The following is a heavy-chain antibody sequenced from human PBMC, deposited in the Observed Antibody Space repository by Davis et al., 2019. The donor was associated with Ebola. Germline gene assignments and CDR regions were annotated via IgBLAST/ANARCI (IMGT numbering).Heavy chain of an antibody. J-gene: IGHJ6*04. CDR3: ARGWLRGGLDV. CDR2: TYYNSKWYN. Sequence: PSETLSLTCAISGDSVSGNNGAWNWIRQSPSRGLEWLGGTYYNSKWYNDYAVSVKTRITINPDTSKNQFSLQLNSVTPEDTALYFCARGWLRGGLDVWGEGTTVTVSS. V-gene: IGHV6-1*01. D-gene: IGHD5-18*01. CDR1: GDSVSGNNGA.